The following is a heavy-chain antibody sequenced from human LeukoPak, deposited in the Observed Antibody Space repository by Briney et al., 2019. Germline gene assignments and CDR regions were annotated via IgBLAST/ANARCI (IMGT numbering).Heavy chain of an antibody. CDR1: GGTFSSYA. Sequence: VASVKVSCKAPGGTFSSYAISWVRQAPGQGLEWMGGIIPIFGTANYAQKLQGRVTMTTDTSTSTAYMELRSLRSDDTAVYYCARDKVGIAVACDYWGQGTLVTVSS. CDR3: ARDKVGIAVACDY. V-gene: IGHV1-69*05. D-gene: IGHD6-19*01. CDR2: IIPIFGTA. J-gene: IGHJ4*02.